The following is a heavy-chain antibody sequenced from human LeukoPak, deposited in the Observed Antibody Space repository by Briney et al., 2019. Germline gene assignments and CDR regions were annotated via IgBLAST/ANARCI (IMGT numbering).Heavy chain of an antibody. CDR1: GGTFSSYA. CDR3: ARVSLYDSSGYYLYYFDY. V-gene: IGHV1-69*05. Sequence: SVKVSCKASGGTFSSYAISWLRQAPGQGLEWMGWIIPIFGTANYAQKFQGRVTITTDESTSTAYMELSSLRSEDTAVYYCARVSLYDSSGYYLYYFDYWGQGTLVTVSS. D-gene: IGHD3-22*01. J-gene: IGHJ4*02. CDR2: IIPIFGTA.